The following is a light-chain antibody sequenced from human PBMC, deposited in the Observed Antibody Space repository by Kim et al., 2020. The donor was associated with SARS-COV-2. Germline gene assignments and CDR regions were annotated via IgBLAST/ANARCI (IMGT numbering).Light chain of an antibody. CDR1: QSVGRY. Sequence: DIVLTQSPDTLSLSPGESATLSCRASQSVGRYLAWYQKKPGQAPRLLIYHASKRATGIPARFSGGGSGTEFTLTISGLEPDDFALYYCQQRSNWPPYTFGQGTKLEI. CDR3: QQRSNWPPYT. V-gene: IGKV3-11*01. CDR2: HAS. J-gene: IGKJ2*01.